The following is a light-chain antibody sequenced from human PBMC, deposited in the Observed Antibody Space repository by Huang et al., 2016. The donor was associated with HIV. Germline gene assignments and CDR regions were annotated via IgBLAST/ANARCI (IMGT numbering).Light chain of an antibody. Sequence: EIVLTQSPVTLSLSPGRRATLSCRASQNIGTYLAWYQQKVGQAPRLRIFDASNRSAGIPARFSGSSAATDFALIISSLDPEDFAIYYCQQRSNWPLTFGGGTKVEIK. CDR2: DAS. CDR1: QNIGTY. CDR3: QQRSNWPLT. V-gene: IGKV3-11*01. J-gene: IGKJ4*01.